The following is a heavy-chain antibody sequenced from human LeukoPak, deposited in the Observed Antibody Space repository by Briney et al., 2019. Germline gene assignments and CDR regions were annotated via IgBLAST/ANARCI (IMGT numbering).Heavy chain of an antibody. CDR3: ARNFCSSTSCYSYYYYYGMDV. V-gene: IGHV4-4*07. D-gene: IGHD2-2*02. CDR2: IYTSGST. CDR1: GGSISSYY. J-gene: IGHJ6*02. Sequence: SETLSLTCTVSGGSISSYYWSWIRQPAGKGLEWIGRIYTSGSTNYNPSLKSRVTMSVGTSKNQFSLKLSSVTAADTAVYYCARNFCSSTSCYSYYYYYGMDVWGQGTTVTVSS.